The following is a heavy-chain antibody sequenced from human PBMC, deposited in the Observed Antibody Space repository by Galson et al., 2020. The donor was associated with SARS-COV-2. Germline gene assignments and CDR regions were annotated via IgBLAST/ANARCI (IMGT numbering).Heavy chain of an antibody. CDR1: GGTFSSYA. V-gene: IGHV1-69*13. J-gene: IGHJ6*02. CDR3: EILRGYSDYDPGGGMDV. Sequence: SVKVSCKASGGTFSSYAISWVRQAPGQGLEWMGGIIPIFGTANYAQKFQGRVTITADESTSTAYMELSSLRSEDTAVYYCEILRGYSDYDPGGGMDVWGQGTTVTVSS. CDR2: IIPIFGTA. D-gene: IGHD5-12*01.